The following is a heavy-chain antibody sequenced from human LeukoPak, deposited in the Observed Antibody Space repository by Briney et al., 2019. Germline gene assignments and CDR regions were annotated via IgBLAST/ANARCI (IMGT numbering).Heavy chain of an antibody. CDR3: ARMNVVVVAAADY. V-gene: IGHV4-38-2*01. CDR2: IYHSGST. J-gene: IGHJ4*02. Sequence: SETLSLTCAVSGYSISSGYYWGWIRQPPGKGLEWIGSIYHSGSTYYNPSPKSRVTISVDTSKNQFSLKLSSVTAADTAVYYCARMNVVVVAAADYWGQGTLVTVSS. CDR1: GYSISSGYY. D-gene: IGHD2-15*01.